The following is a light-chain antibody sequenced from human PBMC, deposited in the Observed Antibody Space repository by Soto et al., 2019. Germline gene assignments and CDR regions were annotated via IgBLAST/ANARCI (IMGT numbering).Light chain of an antibody. J-gene: IGKJ5*01. CDR3: QQRSNWPPIT. V-gene: IGKV3-11*01. CDR2: DAS. CDR1: QSVSSSY. Sequence: EIVLTQSPATLSLSPGERATLSCRASQSVSSSYLAWYQQKPGQAPRLLIHDASHRAAGIPARFSGSGFGTDFTLTISSLEPEDAAVYYCQQRSNWPPITFGQGTRLEI.